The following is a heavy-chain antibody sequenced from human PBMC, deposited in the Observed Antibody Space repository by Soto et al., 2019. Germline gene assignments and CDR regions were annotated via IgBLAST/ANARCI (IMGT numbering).Heavy chain of an antibody. V-gene: IGHV5-51*01. J-gene: IGHJ4*02. CDR1: GYSFTSYW. CDR2: IHPGDSDT. D-gene: IGHD6-19*01. Sequence: GESLKISCKGSGYSFTSYWIGWVRQMPGKGLEWMGIIHPGDSDTRYSPSFQGQVTISADKSISTAYLQWSSLKASDTAMYYCASPISSGWYIAMVWGQGTLVTVSS. CDR3: ASPISSGWYIAMV.